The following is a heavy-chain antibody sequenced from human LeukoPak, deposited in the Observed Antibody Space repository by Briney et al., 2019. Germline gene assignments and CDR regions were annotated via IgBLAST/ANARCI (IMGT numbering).Heavy chain of an antibody. CDR3: AKDRCGGSGWRCNWFDA. J-gene: IGHJ5*02. D-gene: IGHD6-19*01. V-gene: IGHV3-23*01. CDR1: GFTFSSYA. CDR2: ISGSGGST. Sequence: GGSLRLSCAASGFTFSSYAMSWVRQAPGKGLEWVSAISGSGGSTYYADSVKGRFTISRDNSKNTLYLQMNSLRAEDTAVYYCAKDRCGGSGWRCNWFDAWGQGTLVTVS.